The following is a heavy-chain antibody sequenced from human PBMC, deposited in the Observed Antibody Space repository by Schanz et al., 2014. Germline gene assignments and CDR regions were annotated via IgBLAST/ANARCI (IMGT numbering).Heavy chain of an antibody. Sequence: VQLVESGGGVVQPGRSLRLSCAAYGFTLSSYAMHWVRQAPGKGLEWVSSISSSSSYIYYADSVKGRFSISRDNAKNSLFLQMNRLRAEDTAVYYCARDSRPNYDFLTAYYSIDYWGQGTLVTVSS. J-gene: IGHJ4*02. CDR2: ISSSSSYI. V-gene: IGHV3-21*01. CDR1: GFTLSSYA. D-gene: IGHD3-9*01. CDR3: ARDSRPNYDFLTAYYSIDY.